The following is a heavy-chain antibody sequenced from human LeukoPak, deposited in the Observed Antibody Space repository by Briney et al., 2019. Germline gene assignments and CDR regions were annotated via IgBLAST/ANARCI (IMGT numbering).Heavy chain of an antibody. CDR3: AKSGSSWDLEY. CDR1: GFTFSSYG. D-gene: IGHD6-13*01. V-gene: IGHV3-30*02. Sequence: PGGSLRLSCAASGFTFSSYGMNWVRQAPGKGLEWVAFIGYDGNSKYCADSVKGRFTISRDNSKNTLFLQMNSLRAEDTSVYYCAKSGSSWDLEYWGQGALVAVSS. CDR2: IGYDGNSK. J-gene: IGHJ4*02.